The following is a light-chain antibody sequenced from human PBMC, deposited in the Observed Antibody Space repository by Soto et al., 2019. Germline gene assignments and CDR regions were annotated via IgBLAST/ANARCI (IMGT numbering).Light chain of an antibody. J-gene: IGLJ3*02. Sequence: QSVLTQPASVSASPGQSITISCTGGKNDIGSSDYVSWYQQHPGKAPKLIIYGVSNRPSGTSDRFSGSKSGNTASLTISGLQADDEADYYCSSSTSSNTLVFGG. CDR3: SSSTSSNTLV. CDR2: GVS. V-gene: IGLV2-14*01. CDR1: KNDIGSSDY.